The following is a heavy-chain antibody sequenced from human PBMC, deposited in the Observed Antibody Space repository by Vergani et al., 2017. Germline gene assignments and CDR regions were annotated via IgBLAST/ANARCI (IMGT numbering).Heavy chain of an antibody. Sequence: QVQLVESGGGLVKPGGSLRLSCAASGFTFSDYYMSWIRQAPGKGLEWVSYISSSSSYTNYADSVKGRFTISRDNAKNSLNLQMNSLRAEDTAVYYCATFMVRGVISYWGQGTLVTVSS. D-gene: IGHD3-10*01. J-gene: IGHJ4*02. CDR3: ATFMVRGVISY. CDR2: ISSSSSYT. CDR1: GFTFSDYY. V-gene: IGHV3-11*05.